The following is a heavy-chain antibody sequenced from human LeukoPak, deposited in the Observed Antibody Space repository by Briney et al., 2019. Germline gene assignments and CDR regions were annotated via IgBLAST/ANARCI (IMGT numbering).Heavy chain of an antibody. J-gene: IGHJ4*02. CDR3: ARARITGDSPYFDY. CDR1: GSTFSTNW. V-gene: IGHV3-74*01. Sequence: GRSPSPSRSVFGSTFSTNWAHCVRPAPGKGLVWVSRINSDGSSTSYADSVKGPFTISRDNAKNTLYLQMNSLRAEDTAVYYCARARITGDSPYFDYWGQGTLVTVSS. CDR2: INSDGSST. D-gene: IGHD1-14*01.